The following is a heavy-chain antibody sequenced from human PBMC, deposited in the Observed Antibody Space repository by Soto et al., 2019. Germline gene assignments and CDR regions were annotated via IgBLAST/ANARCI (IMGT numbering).Heavy chain of an antibody. D-gene: IGHD6-6*01. Sequence: EVQLLESGGGLVQPGGSLRLSCAASGFTFSSYAMSWVRQAPGKGLEWVSAISGSGGSTYYADSVKGRFTISRDNSKNTLYPQMNSLRAEDTAVYYSIAARPGGGDYWGQGTLVTVSS. CDR2: ISGSGGST. V-gene: IGHV3-23*01. CDR1: GFTFSSYA. J-gene: IGHJ4*02. CDR3: IAARPGGGDY.